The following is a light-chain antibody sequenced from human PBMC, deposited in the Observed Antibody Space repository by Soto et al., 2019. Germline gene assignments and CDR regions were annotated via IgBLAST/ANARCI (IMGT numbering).Light chain of an antibody. Sequence: QSALTQPRSVSGSPGQSVTIYCTGTSSDVGGYNYVSWYQQHPGKAPKLMIYDVSKRPSGVPDRFSGSKSGNTASLTISGLPAEDEADYYCCSYAGSYTVVFGGGTKLTVL. CDR3: CSYAGSYTVV. CDR2: DVS. J-gene: IGLJ2*01. V-gene: IGLV2-11*01. CDR1: SSDVGGYNY.